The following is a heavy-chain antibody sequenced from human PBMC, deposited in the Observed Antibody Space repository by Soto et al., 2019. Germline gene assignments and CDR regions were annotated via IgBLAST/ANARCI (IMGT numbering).Heavy chain of an antibody. Sequence: GGSLRLSCAASGFTFSNYAMSWVRQAPGKGLEWVSVISGSAGSTYHADSVKGRFTISRDKSKNTLYLQMNSLRAEDTAVYYCGRGTNYYYYYMDVWGKGTMVTVSS. D-gene: IGHD2-2*01. CDR1: GFTFSNYA. CDR3: GRGTNYYYYYMDV. V-gene: IGHV3-23*01. J-gene: IGHJ6*03. CDR2: ISGSAGST.